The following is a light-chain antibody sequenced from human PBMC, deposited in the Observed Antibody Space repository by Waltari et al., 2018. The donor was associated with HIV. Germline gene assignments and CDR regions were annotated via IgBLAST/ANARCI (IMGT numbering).Light chain of an antibody. Sequence: QLVLTQSPSASASLGASVKLTCTLSSGHSSYAIAWHQQQPEKGPRYLMKLNSDGSHTKGDGIPDRFSGSSSGAERYLTSSSLQSEDEADYSCQTWGSGIQVFGSGTKVTVL. V-gene: IGLV4-69*01. CDR1: SGHSSYA. CDR2: LNSDGSH. CDR3: QTWGSGIQV. J-gene: IGLJ1*01.